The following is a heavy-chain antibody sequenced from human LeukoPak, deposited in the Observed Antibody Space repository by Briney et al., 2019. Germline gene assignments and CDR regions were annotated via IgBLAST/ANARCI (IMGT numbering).Heavy chain of an antibody. CDR1: GFTFDDYA. Sequence: GGSLRLSCAASGFTFDDYAMHWVRQAPGRGLEWVSGMNWNGGITGYADSVKGRFAISRDNSKNTLSLQMNSLRAEDTAVYYCAKDGYCSSTNCYPAPYWGQGTLVTVSS. CDR3: AKDGYCSSTNCYPAPY. J-gene: IGHJ4*02. V-gene: IGHV3-9*01. CDR2: MNWNGGIT. D-gene: IGHD2-2*01.